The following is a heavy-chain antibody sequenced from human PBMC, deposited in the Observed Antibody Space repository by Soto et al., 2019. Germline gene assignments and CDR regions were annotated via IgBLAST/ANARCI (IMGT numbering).Heavy chain of an antibody. J-gene: IGHJ4*02. CDR1: GFTFSGYE. V-gene: IGHV3-48*03. D-gene: IGHD3-22*01. CDR3: ARGYYDSTTEDY. Sequence: GGSLRLSCAASGFTFSGYEMYWVRQAPGKGLEWLSYISSSGSDIYYADSVKGRFTISRDNAKNSLYLHMNSLRAEDTAVYYCARGYYDSTTEDYWGQRTLVTVSS. CDR2: ISSSGSDI.